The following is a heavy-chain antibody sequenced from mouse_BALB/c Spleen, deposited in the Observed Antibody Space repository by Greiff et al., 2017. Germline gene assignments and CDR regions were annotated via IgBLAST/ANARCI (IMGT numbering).Heavy chain of an antibody. Sequence: EVKVVESGGGLVQPGGSLKLSCAASGFTFSSYTMSWVRQTPEKRLEWVAYISNGGGSTYYPDTVKGRFTISRDNAKNTLYLQMSSLKSEDTAMYYCARGRYDYYFDYWGQGTTLTVSS. V-gene: IGHV5-12-2*01. D-gene: IGHD2-14*01. CDR2: ISNGGGST. CDR3: ARGRYDYYFDY. CDR1: GFTFSSYT. J-gene: IGHJ2*01.